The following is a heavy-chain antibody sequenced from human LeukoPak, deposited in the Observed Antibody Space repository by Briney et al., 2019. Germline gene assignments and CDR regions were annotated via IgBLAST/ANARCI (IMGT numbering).Heavy chain of an antibody. CDR3: AKGGVATVDYLDY. Sequence: GGSLRLSCAASGFTFSNYAMNWVRQAPGRGLEWVTHIFSSDSTIGYADSVKGRYTISRDNAKNSLYLQMNSLRVEDTAVYYCAKGGVATVDYLDYWGQGTLVTVPS. CDR1: GFTFSNYA. J-gene: IGHJ4*02. D-gene: IGHD5-12*01. V-gene: IGHV3-48*03. CDR2: IFSSDSTI.